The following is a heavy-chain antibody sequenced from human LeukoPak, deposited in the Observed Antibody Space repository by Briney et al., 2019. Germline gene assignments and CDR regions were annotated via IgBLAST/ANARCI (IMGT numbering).Heavy chain of an antibody. CDR1: GFTFSTYA. CDR3: ARDPPKLEWELLGDAFDI. J-gene: IGHJ3*02. D-gene: IGHD1-26*01. CDR2: ISYDGRQK. V-gene: IGHV3-30*04. Sequence: GGSLRLSCAASGFTFSTYAMHWVRQAPGKGLEWVAVISYDGRQKYYADSVKGRFTISRDNAKNSLYLQMNSLRAEDTAVYYCARDPPKLEWELLGDAFDIWGQGTMVTVSS.